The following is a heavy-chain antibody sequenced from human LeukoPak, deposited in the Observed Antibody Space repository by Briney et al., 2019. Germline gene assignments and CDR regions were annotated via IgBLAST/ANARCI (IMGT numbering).Heavy chain of an antibody. Sequence: LXLTXXXXGXSFXGYYRSWIRQPPGKGLEWIGEINHSGSTNYNPSLKSRVTISVDTSKNQFSLKLSSVTAADTAVYYCASLIGTTDIDYWGQGTLVTVSS. CDR2: INHSGST. J-gene: IGHJ4*02. CDR1: GXSFXGYY. CDR3: ASLIGTTDIDY. D-gene: IGHD1-7*01. V-gene: IGHV4-34*01.